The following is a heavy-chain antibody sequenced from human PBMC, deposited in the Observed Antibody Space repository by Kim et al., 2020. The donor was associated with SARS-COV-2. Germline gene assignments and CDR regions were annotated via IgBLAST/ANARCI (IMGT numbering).Heavy chain of an antibody. CDR3: ARAGYSSGFGLDV. V-gene: IGHV6-1*01. J-gene: IGHJ6*02. Sequence: YAVSVKSRVTNNPDTSKNQFSLQLNSVTPEDTAVYYCARAGYSSGFGLDVWGQGTTVTVSS. D-gene: IGHD6-19*01.